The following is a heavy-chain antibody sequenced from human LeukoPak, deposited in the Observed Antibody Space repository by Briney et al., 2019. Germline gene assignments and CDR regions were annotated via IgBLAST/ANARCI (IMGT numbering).Heavy chain of an antibody. V-gene: IGHV1-69*05. D-gene: IGHD3-9*01. CDR2: IIPIFGTA. CDR1: GYTFTSYD. CDR3: ARGMTGYWDY. J-gene: IGHJ4*02. Sequence: SVKVSCKASGYTFTSYDINWVRQATGQGLEWMGGIIPIFGTANYAQKFQGRVTITTDESTSTAYMELSSLRSEDTAVYYCARGMTGYWDYWGQGTLVTVSS.